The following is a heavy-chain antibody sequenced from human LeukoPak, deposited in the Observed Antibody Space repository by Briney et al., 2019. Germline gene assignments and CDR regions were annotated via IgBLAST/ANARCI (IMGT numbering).Heavy chain of an antibody. J-gene: IGHJ4*02. CDR2: ISTDGSST. V-gene: IGHV3-74*01. D-gene: IGHD1-26*01. CDR3: ARALGSSSDF. Sequence: PGGSLRLSCAASGFSFSSYWMHWVRQAPGKGLVWVSRISTDGSSTTYADSVRGRFTISRDNAKNTLYLQMNSLRGEDTAVYYCARALGSSSDFWGQGTLVTVSS. CDR1: GFSFSSYW.